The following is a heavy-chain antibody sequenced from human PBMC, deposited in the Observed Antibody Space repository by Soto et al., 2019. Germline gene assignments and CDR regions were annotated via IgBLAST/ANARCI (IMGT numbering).Heavy chain of an antibody. J-gene: IGHJ4*02. CDR3: ARDRSSGWYEWCYFNC. CDR2: INAGNGNT. Sequence: ASVKVSCKASGYTFTSYAIHWVRQAPGQRLEWMGWINAGNGNTKYSQKFQGRVTITRDTSASTAYMELSSLRSEDTAVYYCARDRSSGWYEWCYFNCLGQGNLVTVS. D-gene: IGHD6-19*01. V-gene: IGHV1-3*01. CDR1: GYTFTSYA.